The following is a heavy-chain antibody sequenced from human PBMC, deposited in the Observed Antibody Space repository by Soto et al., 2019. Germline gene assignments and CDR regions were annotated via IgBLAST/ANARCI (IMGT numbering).Heavy chain of an antibody. V-gene: IGHV2-5*02. CDR3: AHTPAYDISTGYYPFDY. D-gene: IGHD3-9*01. CDR2: IYWDDGK. J-gene: IGHJ4*02. Sequence: SGPTLVNPTQTLTLTCTFSGFSLSTSGVGVAWIRQPPGKALEWLALIYWDDGKRYSPSLKTRLNITKDTSKNQVVLTLTNVDPVDTATYYCAHTPAYDISTGYYPFDYWGQGSLVTVSS. CDR1: GFSLSTSGVG.